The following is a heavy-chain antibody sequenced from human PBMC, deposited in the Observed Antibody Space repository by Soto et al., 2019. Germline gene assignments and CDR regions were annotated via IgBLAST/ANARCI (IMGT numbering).Heavy chain of an antibody. CDR1: GFTFSSYA. J-gene: IGHJ4*02. D-gene: IGHD3-3*01. Sequence: QVQLVESGGGVVQPGRSLRLSCAASGFTFSSYAMHWVRQAPGKGLEWVAVISYDGSNKYYADSVKGRFTISRDNSKNTLYLQMNSLRAEDTAVYYCARSWITIFGVANRVQGQIDYWGQGTLVTVSS. CDR3: ARSWITIFGVANRVQGQIDY. CDR2: ISYDGSNK. V-gene: IGHV3-30-3*01.